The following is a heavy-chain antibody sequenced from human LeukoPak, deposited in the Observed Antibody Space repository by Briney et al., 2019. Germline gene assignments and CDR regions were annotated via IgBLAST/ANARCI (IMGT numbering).Heavy chain of an antibody. V-gene: IGHV4-59*08. Sequence: SETLSLTCTVSGDSISSYSWSWIWQPPREGLEWIGYIYYSGSTNYNPSLKSPVTISVDTSKNQFSLKLSSVTAAYTAVYYCATTGYSYGYGMDVWGQGTTVTVSS. D-gene: IGHD5-18*01. CDR3: ATTGYSYGYGMDV. J-gene: IGHJ6*02. CDR2: IYYSGST. CDR1: GDSISSYS.